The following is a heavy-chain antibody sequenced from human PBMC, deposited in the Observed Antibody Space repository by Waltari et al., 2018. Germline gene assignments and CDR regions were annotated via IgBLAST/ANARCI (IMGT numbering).Heavy chain of an antibody. D-gene: IGHD3-22*01. CDR3: AKDGYDSSGYFY. CDR1: GFTFDDYT. J-gene: IGHJ4*02. Sequence: EVQLVESGGVVVQPGGSLRLSCAASGFTFDDYTMHWVRQAPGKGLEWVSLISWDGGSTYYADSVKGRFTISRDNSKNSLYLQMNSLRTEDTALYYCAKDGYDSSGYFYWGQGTLVTVSS. CDR2: ISWDGGST. V-gene: IGHV3-43*01.